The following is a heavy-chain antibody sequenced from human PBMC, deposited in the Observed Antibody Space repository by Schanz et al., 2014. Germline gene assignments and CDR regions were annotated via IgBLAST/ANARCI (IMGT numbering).Heavy chain of an antibody. J-gene: IGHJ6*02. CDR2: VSSYDTTV. Sequence: QVQLVESGGGLVKPGGSLRLSCVVSGFTFSDYYMSWIRQAPGKGLEWISYVSSYDTTVSYADSVKGRFTISRDNAKNSVYLQMNSLRAEDTAVYYCARQRSYFYAMDVWGQGTTVTVSS. V-gene: IGHV3-11*01. CDR1: GFTFSDYY. CDR3: ARQRSYFYAMDV.